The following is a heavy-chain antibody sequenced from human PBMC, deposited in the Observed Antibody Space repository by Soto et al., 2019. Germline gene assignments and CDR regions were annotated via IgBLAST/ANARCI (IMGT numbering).Heavy chain of an antibody. Sequence: PAETLCLTCAVCGRSFSGYYWSWFRRPPGKGLECIWEIDHTGSLYYNPSLQSRVNISVDTSKNQFYLKVNSVTAADTAVYYCATGQGGPRLRSWGQGTVVTVSS. V-gene: IGHV4-34*01. CDR1: GRSFSGYY. D-gene: IGHD5-12*01. CDR3: ATGQGGPRLRS. CDR2: IDHTGSL. J-gene: IGHJ4*02.